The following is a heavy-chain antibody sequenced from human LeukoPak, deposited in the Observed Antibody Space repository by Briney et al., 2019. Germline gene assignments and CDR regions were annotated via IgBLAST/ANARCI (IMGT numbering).Heavy chain of an antibody. V-gene: IGHV3-23*01. CDR2: ISGSGGTA. CDR3: AKVDTAMVALDY. Sequence: GGSLRLSCAASGFTFNIYAMNWVRQAPGKGLEWVSAISGSGGTASYADSVKGRFTISRDNSKNTLYLQMNSLRAEDTAVYYCAKVDTAMVALDYWGQGTLVTVSS. CDR1: GFTFNIYA. J-gene: IGHJ4*02. D-gene: IGHD5-18*01.